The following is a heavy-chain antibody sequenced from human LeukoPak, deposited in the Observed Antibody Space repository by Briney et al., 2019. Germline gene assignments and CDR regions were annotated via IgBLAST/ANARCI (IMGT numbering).Heavy chain of an antibody. CDR1: GASISSSNW. D-gene: IGHD3-10*01. Sequence: PSETLSLTCAVSGASISSSNWWSWVRQPPGKGLEWIGEISRGGSTNYNPSLKSRVTISVDKSKNQFSLKLSSVTATDTAVYYCARDSGQGWLGYWGQGTLVTVSS. V-gene: IGHV4-4*02. CDR3: ARDSGQGWLGY. J-gene: IGHJ4*02. CDR2: ISRGGST.